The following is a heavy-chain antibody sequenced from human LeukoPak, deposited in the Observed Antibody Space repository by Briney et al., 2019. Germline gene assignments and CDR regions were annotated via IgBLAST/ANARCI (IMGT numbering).Heavy chain of an antibody. CDR1: GGSFSTYF. J-gene: IGHJ4*02. V-gene: IGHV4-34*01. D-gene: IGHD3-10*01. CDR2: IRQSGGT. Sequence: SETLSLTCAVYGGSFSTYFWSWIRQAPGKGLEWIGEIRQSGGTNYNPSLKSRLTISVDTSKNQFSLKLNSVTAADTAVYYCARFGITVVRGGKYYFDYWGQGTLVTVSS. CDR3: ARFGITVVRGGKYYFDY.